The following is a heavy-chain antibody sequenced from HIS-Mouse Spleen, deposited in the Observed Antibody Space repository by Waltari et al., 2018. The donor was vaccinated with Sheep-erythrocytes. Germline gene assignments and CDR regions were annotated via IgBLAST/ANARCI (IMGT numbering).Heavy chain of an antibody. J-gene: IGHJ3*02. Sequence: QVQLVESGGGVVQPGRSLRLSCAASGFTFSSYAMHWVRQAPGKWLEWVAVISNEGSNKYYADSVKGRFTISRDNSKNTLYLQMNSLRAEDTAVYYCARGAFDIWGQGTMVTVSS. V-gene: IGHV3-30-3*01. CDR2: ISNEGSNK. CDR1: GFTFSSYA. CDR3: ARGAFDI.